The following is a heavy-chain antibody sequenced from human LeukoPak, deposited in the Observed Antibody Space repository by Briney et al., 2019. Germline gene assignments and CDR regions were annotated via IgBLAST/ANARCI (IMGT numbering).Heavy chain of an antibody. J-gene: IGHJ6*02. CDR2: IYSSGST. Sequence: SETLSLTCTVSGGSINNYYWSWIRQPAGEGLEWIGGIYSSGSTNSNPSLKSRVTMSVDTSKNQFSLKLTSVTAADTAVYYCARGHVGSSSANYYGMDVWGQGTTVTVSS. V-gene: IGHV4-4*07. CDR1: GGSINNYY. D-gene: IGHD6-6*01. CDR3: ARGHVGSSSANYYGMDV.